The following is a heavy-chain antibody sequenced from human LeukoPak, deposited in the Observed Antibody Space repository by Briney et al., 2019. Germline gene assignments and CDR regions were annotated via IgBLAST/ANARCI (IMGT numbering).Heavy chain of an antibody. CDR3: AKEKTLLSYYYYGMDV. CDR1: GFTFSSYG. Sequence: QAVGSLRLSCAASGFTFSSYGMHWVRQAPGKGLAWVAVIAYDGSNKYYADSVKGRFTISRDNSTNTLHLQMNSLRAEDTAVYYCAKEKTLLSYYYYGMDVWGQGTTVTVSS. V-gene: IGHV3-30*18. J-gene: IGHJ6*02. CDR2: IAYDGSNK.